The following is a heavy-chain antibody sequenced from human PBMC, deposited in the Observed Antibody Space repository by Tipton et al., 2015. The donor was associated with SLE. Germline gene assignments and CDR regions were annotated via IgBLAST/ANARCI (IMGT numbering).Heavy chain of an antibody. Sequence: GSLRLSCAASGFTFSSHAMNWVRQAPGKGLDWISYISTSSTTIYYADSVKGRFTISRDDAKNSLYLQMNSLRAEDTAVYYCARDLGYAEGFGYWGQGTLVTVSS. V-gene: IGHV3-48*01. CDR2: ISTSSTTI. D-gene: IGHD5-12*01. J-gene: IGHJ4*02. CDR3: ARDLGYAEGFGY. CDR1: GFTFSSHA.